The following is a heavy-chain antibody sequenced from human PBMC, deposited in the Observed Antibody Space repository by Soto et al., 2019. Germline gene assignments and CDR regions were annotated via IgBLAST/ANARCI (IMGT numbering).Heavy chain of an antibody. CDR1: GGTFSRYA. Sequence: SVKVSCKASGGTFSRYAISWVRQAPGQGLEWMGGIIPIFGTANYAQKFQGRVTITADESTSTAYMELGSLRSEDTAVYYCARDCAFPGGSLEWSYYFDYWRQGTLVTVSS. V-gene: IGHV1-69*13. CDR3: ARDCAFPGGSLEWSYYFDY. D-gene: IGHD3-3*01. CDR2: IIPIFGTA. J-gene: IGHJ4*02.